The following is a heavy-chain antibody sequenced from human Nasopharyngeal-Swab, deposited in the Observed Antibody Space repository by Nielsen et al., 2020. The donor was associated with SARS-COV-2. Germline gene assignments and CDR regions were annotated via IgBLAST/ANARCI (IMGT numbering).Heavy chain of an antibody. J-gene: IGHJ4*02. CDR2: INPSGGST. D-gene: IGHD5-24*01. V-gene: IGHV1-46*01. Sequence: WVRQAPGQGLEWMGIINPSGGSTSYAQKFQGRVTMTRDTSTSTVYMELSSLRSEDTAVYYCARAFRDGYSYGYWGQGTLVTVSS. CDR3: ARAFRDGYSYGY.